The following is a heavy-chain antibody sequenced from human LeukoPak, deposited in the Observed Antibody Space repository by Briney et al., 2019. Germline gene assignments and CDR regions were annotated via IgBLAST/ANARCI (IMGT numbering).Heavy chain of an antibody. V-gene: IGHV4-34*01. CDR1: GGSFSGYY. Sequence: KPSETLSLTCAVYGGSFSGYYWSWIRQPPGKGLEWIGEINHSGSTNYNPSLKSRVTISVDTSKNQFSLKLSSVTAADTAVYYCARGHSHWGQGTLVTVSS. J-gene: IGHJ4*02. CDR3: ARGHSH. CDR2: INHSGST. D-gene: IGHD2-15*01.